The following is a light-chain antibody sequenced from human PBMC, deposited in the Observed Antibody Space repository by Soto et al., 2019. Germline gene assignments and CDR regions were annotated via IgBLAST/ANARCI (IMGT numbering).Light chain of an antibody. Sequence: DLVMTQAPVSLSVTPGEPASISCRSSQSLLHRNGNYYLNWFLQKPGQSPQLLIYLASNRASGVPDRFSGSALDTYFTLKISRVEVEDVGVYYCMQGLQTPLTFAGGTKLEIQ. V-gene: IGKV2-28*01. CDR2: LAS. CDR1: QSLLHRNGNYY. CDR3: MQGLQTPLT. J-gene: IGKJ4*01.